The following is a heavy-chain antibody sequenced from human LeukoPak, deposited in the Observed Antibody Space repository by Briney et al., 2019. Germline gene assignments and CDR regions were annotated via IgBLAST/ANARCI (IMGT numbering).Heavy chain of an antibody. D-gene: IGHD3-16*01. CDR1: VYTFTDFD. CDR3: ARSLDRSYYYVYLS. Sequence: ASVKVSCKPSVYTFTDFDINWVPQAPGRGLEWMGWMNPNSGNTVYAQKFQGRVTMTRDTSINTARMELTSLTSEDTAVYYCARSLDRSYYYVYLSWGQGTVISVSS. J-gene: IGHJ4*02. V-gene: IGHV1-8*01. CDR2: MNPNSGNT.